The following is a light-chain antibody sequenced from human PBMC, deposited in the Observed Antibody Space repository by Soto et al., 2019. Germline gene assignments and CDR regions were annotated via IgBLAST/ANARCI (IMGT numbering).Light chain of an antibody. Sequence: DIQLPQSPTNLSASVGDRVTITCRASQRISSYLGCYQQEPGKAPNHLIYDASTWHSGVPSWFSGGGSRTDFTLTIGSLQPEDCASYYCQQVNVYPSTFGGGTRLEIK. J-gene: IGKJ5*01. CDR1: QRISSY. CDR3: QQVNVYPST. CDR2: DAS. V-gene: IGKV1-9*01.